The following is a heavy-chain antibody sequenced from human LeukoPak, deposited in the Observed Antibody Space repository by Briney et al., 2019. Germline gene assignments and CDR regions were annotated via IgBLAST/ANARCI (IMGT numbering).Heavy chain of an antibody. CDR3: ARDFEGVVVVPAATLFDY. Sequence: GGSLRLSCAASGFTFSSYAMHWVRQAPGKGLEWVAVISYDGSNKYYADSVKGRFTISRDNSKNTLYLQMNSLRAEDTAVYYCARDFEGVVVVPAATLFDYWGQGTLVTVSS. CDR1: GFTFSSYA. CDR2: ISYDGSNK. V-gene: IGHV3-30-3*01. J-gene: IGHJ4*02. D-gene: IGHD2-2*01.